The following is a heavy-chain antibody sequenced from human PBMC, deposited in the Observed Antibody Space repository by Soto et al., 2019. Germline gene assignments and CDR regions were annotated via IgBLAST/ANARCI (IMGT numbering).Heavy chain of an antibody. CDR1: GGTFSSYA. D-gene: IGHD3-10*01. CDR2: IIPIFGTA. Sequence: SVKLSCTASGGTFSSYAISWVRQAPGQGLEWMGGIIPIFGTANYAQKFQGRVTITADKSTSTAYMELSSLRSKDTAVYYCAGGDYYGSGSYDYYCYYGMDVWGPGTTRTVFS. V-gene: IGHV1-69*06. CDR3: AGGDYYGSGSYDYYCYYGMDV. J-gene: IGHJ6*02.